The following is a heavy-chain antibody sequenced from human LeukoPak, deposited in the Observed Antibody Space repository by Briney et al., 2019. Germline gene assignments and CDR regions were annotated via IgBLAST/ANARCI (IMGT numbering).Heavy chain of an antibody. CDR2: IYSGGST. CDR3: AGGGTPYSSGWYGDC. Sequence: GGSLRLSCAASGFTVSSNYMSWVRQAPGKGLEWVSVIYSGGSTYYADSVKGRFTISRDNSKNTLYLQMNSLRAEDTAVYYCAGGGTPYSSGWYGDCWGQGTLVTVSS. V-gene: IGHV3-53*05. CDR1: GFTVSSNY. D-gene: IGHD6-19*01. J-gene: IGHJ4*02.